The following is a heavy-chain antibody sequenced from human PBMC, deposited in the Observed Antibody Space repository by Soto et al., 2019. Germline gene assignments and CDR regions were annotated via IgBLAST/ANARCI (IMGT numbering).Heavy chain of an antibody. CDR2: INPNSGGT. Sequence: ASVKVSCKASGYTFTGYYMHWVRQAPGQGLEWMGWINPNSGGTNYAQKFQGRVTMTRDTSISTAYMELSRLRSDDTAVYYCARDNLGSDGMDVWGQGTTVTVSS. CDR3: ARDNLGSDGMDV. CDR1: GYTFTGYY. V-gene: IGHV1-2*02. J-gene: IGHJ6*02. D-gene: IGHD3-16*01.